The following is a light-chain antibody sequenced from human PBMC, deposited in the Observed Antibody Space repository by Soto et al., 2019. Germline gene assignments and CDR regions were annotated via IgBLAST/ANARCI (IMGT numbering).Light chain of an antibody. CDR2: ATS. CDR1: QSLSSSY. CDR3: QQYGSSPQT. Sequence: EIVLTQSPGTLSLSPGERATLSCRASQSLSSSYFAWYQQKPGQTPSLLIYATSSRATGIPDRFSGSGSGTEFTLTISRLEPEDFAVYYCQQYGSSPQTFGQGTKLEIK. V-gene: IGKV3-20*01. J-gene: IGKJ2*01.